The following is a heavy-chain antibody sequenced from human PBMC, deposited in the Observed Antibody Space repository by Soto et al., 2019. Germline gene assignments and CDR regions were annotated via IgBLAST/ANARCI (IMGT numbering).Heavy chain of an antibody. V-gene: IGHV2-5*02. CDR1: GFSLSSTRMA. CDR2: IYWEDDK. CDR3: AHIVVAGLGYYFDY. J-gene: IGHJ4*02. D-gene: IGHD6-19*01. Sequence: QITLKESGPTLVKPTQTLTLTCTFSGFSLSSTRMAVGWIRQPPGKALEWLALIYWEDDKGYSPFLKSRLTITKDTSKNQVVLTMSNMDPVDTARYYCAHIVVAGLGYYFDYWGQGTLVTVSS.